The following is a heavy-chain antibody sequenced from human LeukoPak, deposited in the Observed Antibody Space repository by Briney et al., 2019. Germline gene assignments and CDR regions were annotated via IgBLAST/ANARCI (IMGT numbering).Heavy chain of an antibody. Sequence: GASVKVSCKASGGTFSTYSINWVRQAPGQGLEWMGKIXXXXXXXDYARKFQGRVSITADISTGTVYMELSSLRSEDTAIYYCARGVGDGQQLVLLLLDHAEYFQHWGQGTLVTVSS. J-gene: IGHJ1*01. CDR3: ARGVGDGQQLVLLLLDHAEYFQH. CDR1: GGTFSTYS. V-gene: IGHV1-69*08. CDR2: IXXXXXXX. D-gene: IGHD6-13*01.